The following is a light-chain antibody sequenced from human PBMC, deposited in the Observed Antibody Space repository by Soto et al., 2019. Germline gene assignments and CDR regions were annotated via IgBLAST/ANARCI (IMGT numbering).Light chain of an antibody. CDR3: QQRSNWPRST. CDR1: QSVDRY. CDR2: DAY. V-gene: IGKV3-11*01. Sequence: VLTQSPDTLSLSPGETATLSCRASQSVDRYVAWYQQKVGQAPRLLIYDAYTRATGIPARFSGSGSGTEFTLTISSLQSDDFALYYCQQRSNWPRSTFGQGTRLEIK. J-gene: IGKJ5*01.